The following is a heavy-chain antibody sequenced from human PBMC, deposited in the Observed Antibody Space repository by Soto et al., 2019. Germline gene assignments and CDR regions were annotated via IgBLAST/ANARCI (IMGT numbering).Heavy chain of an antibody. D-gene: IGHD5-18*01. CDR3: ARDPERWIPRRGGVYGIDV. CDR1: GFTFSDHA. Sequence: QVHLVESGGGVVQPGMSLRLSCAASGFTFSDHAMYWVRQAPGKGLEWVAVIWNDGIKKFYAESVKGRLTISRDNSKNILYLQINDLRVEDRGVYYCARDPERWIPRRGGVYGIDVWGQGTTVTVSS. CDR2: IWNDGIKK. V-gene: IGHV3-33*01. J-gene: IGHJ6*02.